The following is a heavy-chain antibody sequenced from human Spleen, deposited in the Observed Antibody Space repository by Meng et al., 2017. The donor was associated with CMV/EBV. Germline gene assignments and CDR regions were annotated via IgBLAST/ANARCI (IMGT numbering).Heavy chain of an antibody. D-gene: IGHD2-2*01. CDR1: GGSVSSGSYY. J-gene: IGHJ4*02. CDR2: IYYSGST. V-gene: IGHV4-61*01. CDR3: AREQGSTSCLDY. Sequence: SETLSLTCTVSGGSVSSGSYYWSWIRQSPGKGLEWIGYIYYSGSTNYNPSLKSRVTISVDTSKNQFSLKLRSVTAADTAAYYCAREQGSTSCLDYWGQGTLVTVSS.